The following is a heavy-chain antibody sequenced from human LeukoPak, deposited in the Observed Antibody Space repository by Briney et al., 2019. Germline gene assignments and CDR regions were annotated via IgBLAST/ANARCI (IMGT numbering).Heavy chain of an antibody. D-gene: IGHD2-2*01. CDR2: MDPSSGNT. J-gene: IGHJ5*02. CDR3: ARGASCRSMTCPYWFDP. CDR1: GYTFSNYD. Sequence: ASVKVSCKASGYTFSNYDINWVRQATGQGLEWMGWMDPSSGNTGYAQKFQGRVTMTRKSTISTAYMQLSSLKSEDTAVYCCARGASCRSMTCPYWFDPWGQGTLVTVSS. V-gene: IGHV1-8*01.